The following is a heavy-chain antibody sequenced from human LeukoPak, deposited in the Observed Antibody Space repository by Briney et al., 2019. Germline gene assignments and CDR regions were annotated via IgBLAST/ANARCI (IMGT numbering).Heavy chain of an antibody. CDR2: ISYDGSNK. D-gene: IGHD3-22*01. J-gene: IGHJ4*02. CDR3: ARDLPHDSSGFDY. Sequence: GGSLRLSCAASGFTFSSYGMHWVRQAPGKGLEWVAVISYDGSNKYYADSVKGRFTISRDNSKNTLYLQMNSLRAEDTAVYYCARDLPHDSSGFDYWGQGTLVTVSS. V-gene: IGHV3-30*19. CDR1: GFTFSSYG.